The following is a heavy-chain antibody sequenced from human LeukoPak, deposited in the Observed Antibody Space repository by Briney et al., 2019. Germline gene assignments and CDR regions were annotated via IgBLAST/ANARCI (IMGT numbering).Heavy chain of an antibody. CDR1: GFTFSYYS. V-gene: IGHV3-48*02. Sequence: SGGSLRLSCAASGFTFSYYSINWVRQAPGKGLEWVSSVSSSGSTIYYADSVKGRFSMSRDNAKNSVYLQMTSLRDEDTAVYYCARGRGSSNYFDYWGQGTLVTVS. D-gene: IGHD6-13*01. CDR3: ARGRGSSNYFDY. J-gene: IGHJ4*02. CDR2: VSSSGSTI.